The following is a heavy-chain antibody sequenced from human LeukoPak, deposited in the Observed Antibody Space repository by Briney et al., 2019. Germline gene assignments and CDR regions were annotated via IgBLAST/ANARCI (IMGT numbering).Heavy chain of an antibody. Sequence: GGSLRLSCAASGFTFSGSAMHWVRQASGKGLEWVGRIRSKANSYATAYAASVKGRFTISRDDSKNTAYLQMNSLKTEDTAVYYCTRQAGSGWVDDAFDIWGQGTMVTVSS. D-gene: IGHD6-19*01. V-gene: IGHV3-73*01. CDR3: TRQAGSGWVDDAFDI. CDR1: GFTFSGSA. J-gene: IGHJ3*02. CDR2: IRSKANSYAT.